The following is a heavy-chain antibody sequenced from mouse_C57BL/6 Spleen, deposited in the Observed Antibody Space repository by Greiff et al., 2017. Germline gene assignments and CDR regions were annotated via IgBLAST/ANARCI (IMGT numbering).Heavy chain of an antibody. CDR1: GFTFSDYY. V-gene: IGHV5-12*01. J-gene: IGHJ2*01. CDR2: ISNGGGST. CDR3: ARRYDGYYFFDD. Sequence: DVKLVESGGGLVQPGGSLKLSCAASGFTFSDYYMYWVRQTPEKRLEWVAYISNGGGSTYYPDTVKGRITISRDNAKNTLYLQMSRLKSEDTAMYCCARRYDGYYFFDDWGQGTTLTVSS. D-gene: IGHD2-3*01.